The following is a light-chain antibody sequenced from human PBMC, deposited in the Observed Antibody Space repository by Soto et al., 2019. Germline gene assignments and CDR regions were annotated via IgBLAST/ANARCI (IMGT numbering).Light chain of an antibody. J-gene: IGLJ2*01. CDR1: SSNIGKNY. V-gene: IGLV1-51*01. Sequence: QSVLTQPPSVSAAPGQRVTISCSGSSSNIGKNYVSWYQQLPGTVPKLLIFDNNKRPSGIPDRFSASKSATSATLDITGLQTGDEADYYCGTWDTSLSAVVFGGGTKLTVL. CDR2: DNN. CDR3: GTWDTSLSAVV.